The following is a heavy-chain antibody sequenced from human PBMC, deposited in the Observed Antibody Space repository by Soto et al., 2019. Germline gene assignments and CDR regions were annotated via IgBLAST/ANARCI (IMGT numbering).Heavy chain of an antibody. CDR1: GGSISSSSYY. J-gene: IGHJ3*02. Sequence: SETLSLTCTVSGGSISSSSYYWGWIRQPPGKGLEWIGSIYYSGSTYYNPSLKSRVTISVDTSKNQFSLKLSSVTAADTAVYYCARGPRPFDIWGQGTMVTVSS. V-gene: IGHV4-39*01. CDR3: ARGPRPFDI. CDR2: IYYSGST.